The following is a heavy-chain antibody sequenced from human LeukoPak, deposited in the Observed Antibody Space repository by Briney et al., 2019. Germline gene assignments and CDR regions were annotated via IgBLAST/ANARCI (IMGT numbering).Heavy chain of an antibody. CDR1: GGSINSSSYY. J-gene: IGHJ5*02. D-gene: IGHD2-2*01. V-gene: IGHV4-39*07. Sequence: SETLSLTCTVSGGSINSSSYYWGWIRPPPGKGLEWIGNIYYSWSTYYNPSLKSRVTISVDTSKNQFSLKLNSVTAADTAVYYCARVGDILLVPAALVLDPWGQGTLVTVSS. CDR3: ARVGDILLVPAALVLDP. CDR2: IYYSWST.